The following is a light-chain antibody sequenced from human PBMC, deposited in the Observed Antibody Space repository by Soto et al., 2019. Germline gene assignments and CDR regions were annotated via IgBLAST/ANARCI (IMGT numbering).Light chain of an antibody. V-gene: IGKV3-11*01. CDR1: QSVSRY. CDR3: QQRSNWLWT. J-gene: IGKJ1*01. CDR2: DAS. Sequence: EIVLAQSPATLSLSPGERATLSCRASQSVSRYLAWYQKKPGQAPSLLIYDASNRATGIPARFSGSGSGTDFNLTISRLETEDFAVYYCQQRSNWLWTVGQGTKWDIK.